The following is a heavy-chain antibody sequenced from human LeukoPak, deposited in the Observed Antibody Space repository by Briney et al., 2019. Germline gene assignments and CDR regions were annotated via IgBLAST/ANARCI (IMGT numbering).Heavy chain of an antibody. D-gene: IGHD3-10*01. V-gene: IGHV4-4*07. J-gene: IGHJ5*02. CDR1: GGSISSYY. Sequence: SETLSLTCSLSGGSISSYYWSWIRQPAGKGLEWIGRIYSSGTITYNPSLQSRVTMSVDTSKNEFSLKMSSVTAADTAVYYCTRDSGTTGEVKFDPWGQGTLVAVSS. CDR2: IYSSGTI. CDR3: TRDSGTTGEVKFDP.